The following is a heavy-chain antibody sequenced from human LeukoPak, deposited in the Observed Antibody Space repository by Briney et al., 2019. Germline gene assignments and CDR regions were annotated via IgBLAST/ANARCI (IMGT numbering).Heavy chain of an antibody. J-gene: IGHJ4*02. CDR2: ISWNSGSI. D-gene: IGHD3-10*01. CDR1: GFTFDDYA. Sequence: GGSLRLSCAASGFTFDDYAMHWVRQAPGKGLEWVSGISWNSGSIGYADSVKGRFTISRDNAKNSLYLQMNSLRAEDTAVYYCARDSEILLWFGELFGAFDYWGQGTLVTVSS. V-gene: IGHV3-9*01. CDR3: ARDSEILLWFGELFGAFDY.